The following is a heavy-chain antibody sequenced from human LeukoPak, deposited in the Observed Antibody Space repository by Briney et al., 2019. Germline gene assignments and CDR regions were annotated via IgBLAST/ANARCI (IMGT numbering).Heavy chain of an antibody. Sequence: GGSLRLSCVASGFTFRSYGIHWVRQAPGKGLEWLAFIWYDEITKNYADSVKGRFTISRDNSKNTLYVQLNSLRPDDTAVYYCARGVGDSSGYYVSFDYWGQGTLVTVSS. CDR1: GFTFRSYG. CDR2: IWYDEITK. D-gene: IGHD3-22*01. J-gene: IGHJ4*02. V-gene: IGHV3-30*02. CDR3: ARGVGDSSGYYVSFDY.